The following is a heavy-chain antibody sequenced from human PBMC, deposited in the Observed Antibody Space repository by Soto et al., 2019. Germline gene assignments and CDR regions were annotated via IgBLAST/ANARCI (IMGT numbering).Heavy chain of an antibody. CDR3: ARGDATKIVVTTYYGMDV. J-gene: IGHJ6*02. CDR1: EGTFSSYT. D-gene: IGHD4-17*01. CDR2: IIPVFGTA. Sequence: ASVKVSCKASEGTFSSYTISWARQAPGQGLEWMGGIIPVFGTANYAQKFQGRVTITADESTSIVYMDVTSLRSEDTAVYYCARGDATKIVVTTYYGMDVWGQGTTVTVSS. V-gene: IGHV1-69*13.